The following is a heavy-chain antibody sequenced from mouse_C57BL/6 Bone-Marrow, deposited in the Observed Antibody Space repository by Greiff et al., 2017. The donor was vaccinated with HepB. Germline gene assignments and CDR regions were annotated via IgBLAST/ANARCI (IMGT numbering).Heavy chain of an antibody. CDR1: GFTFSSYA. Sequence: EVQLVESGGGLVKPGGSLKLSCAASGFTFSSYAMSWVRQTPEKRLEWVATISDGGSYTYYPDNVKGRFTISRDNAKNNLYLQMSHLKSEDTAMYYCARDYYYGSTYYYARDYWGQGTSVTVSS. V-gene: IGHV5-4*01. CDR2: ISDGGSYT. CDR3: ARDYYYGSTYYYARDY. D-gene: IGHD1-1*01. J-gene: IGHJ4*01.